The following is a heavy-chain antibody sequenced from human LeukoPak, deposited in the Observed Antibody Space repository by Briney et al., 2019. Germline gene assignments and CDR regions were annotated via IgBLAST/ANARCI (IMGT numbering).Heavy chain of an antibody. V-gene: IGHV1-69*02. CDR2: IIPTLGIA. CDR3: ATGAAARPFDP. D-gene: IGHD6-6*01. J-gene: IGHJ5*02. CDR1: GGTFSSYT. Sequence: SVKVSCKASGGTFSSYTVSWVRQAPGQGLEWMGRIIPTLGIANYAQKFQGRVTITADKSTSTAYMELSSLRSEDTAVYYCATGAAARPFDPWGQGTLVTVSS.